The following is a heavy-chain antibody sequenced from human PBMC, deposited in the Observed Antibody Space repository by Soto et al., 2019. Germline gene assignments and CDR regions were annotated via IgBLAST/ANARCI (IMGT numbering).Heavy chain of an antibody. CDR1: GFTFSSYS. D-gene: IGHD2-8*01. CDR2: ISGSGGST. Sequence: GGSLRLSCAASGFTFSSYSMNWVRQAPGKGLEWVSAISGSGGSTYYADSVKGRFTISRDNSKNTLYLQMNSLRAEDTAVYYCAKQRSPPWYYFDYWGQGTLVTVSS. V-gene: IGHV3-23*01. J-gene: IGHJ4*02. CDR3: AKQRSPPWYYFDY.